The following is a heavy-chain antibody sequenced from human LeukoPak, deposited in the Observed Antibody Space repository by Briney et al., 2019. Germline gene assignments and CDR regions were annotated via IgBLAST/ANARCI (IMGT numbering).Heavy chain of an antibody. D-gene: IGHD3-9*01. CDR3: ARDVLRYFDWLLLFDY. CDR2: ISGSGGST. J-gene: IGHJ4*02. Sequence: PGGSLRLSCAASGFTFSSYAMSWVRQAPGKGLEWVSAISGSGGSTYYADSVKGRFTISRDNSKNTLYLQMISLRAEDTAVYYCARDVLRYFDWLLLFDYWGQGTLVTVSS. V-gene: IGHV3-23*01. CDR1: GFTFSSYA.